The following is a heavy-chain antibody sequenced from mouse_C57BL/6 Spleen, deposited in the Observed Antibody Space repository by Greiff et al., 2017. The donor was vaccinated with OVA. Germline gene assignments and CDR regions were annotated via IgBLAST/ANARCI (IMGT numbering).Heavy chain of an antibody. V-gene: IGHV1-9*01. Sequence: QVPLKESGAELMKPGASVKLSCTASGYTFTGYGIEWVKQRPGHGLEWIGAIYPGSGSTKYNEKFKGKATFTADTSSNTAYMKLSSLSAENSAIYYSARRSCPCDFGGWGTGTTVTVTA. D-gene: IGHD6-1*01. CDR3: ARRSCPCDFGG. CDR2: IYPGSGST. CDR1: GYTFTGYG. J-gene: IGHJ1*03.